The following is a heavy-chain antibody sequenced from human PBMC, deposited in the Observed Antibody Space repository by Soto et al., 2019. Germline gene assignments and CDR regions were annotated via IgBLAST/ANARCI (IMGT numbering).Heavy chain of an antibody. Sequence: QVQLVQSGAEVKKPGASAKVSCKASGYSFTSYAIYWVRQAPGQRLEWMGWINAGNGNTKYSQKLQGRVTFTGDTSASTAHMELSSLRSEDTAVYFCARGVENIVVVLDVFGYYGMDVWGQGTTVTVSS. CDR2: INAGNGNT. D-gene: IGHD2-2*01. CDR1: GYSFTSYA. J-gene: IGHJ6*02. CDR3: ARGVENIVVVLDVFGYYGMDV. V-gene: IGHV1-3*01.